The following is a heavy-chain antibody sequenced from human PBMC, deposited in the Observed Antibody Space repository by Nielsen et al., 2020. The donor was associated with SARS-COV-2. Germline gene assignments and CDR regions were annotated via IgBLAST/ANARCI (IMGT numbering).Heavy chain of an antibody. CDR2: VSHSGST. CDR1: GNSIISGDYY. CDR3: ARGDLVVVPSPLLGLGPIFYYFCLDV. D-gene: IGHD2-2*02. J-gene: IGHJ6*03. V-gene: IGHV4-39*07. Sequence: SETLSLTCTVSGNSIISGDYYWSWIRQSPGKGLEWIGEVSHSGSTNYSPSLKSRVTLSMDKSRRQFSLRLASVSAADTAVYFCARGDLVVVPSPLLGLGPIFYYFCLDVWGKGTTVIVSS.